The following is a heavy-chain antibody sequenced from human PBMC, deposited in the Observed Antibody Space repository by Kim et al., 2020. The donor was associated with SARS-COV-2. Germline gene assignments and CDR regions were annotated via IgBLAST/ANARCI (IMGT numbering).Heavy chain of an antibody. D-gene: IGHD3-22*01. CDR3: AKEVDITMIVGLGSAFDY. V-gene: IGHV3-9*01. Sequence: GGSLRLSCAASGFTFDDYAMHWVRQAPGKGLEWVSGISWNSGSIGYADSVKGRFTISRDNAKNSLYLQMNSLRAEDTALYYCAKEVDITMIVGLGSAFDYWGQGTLVTVSS. CDR1: GFTFDDYA. CDR2: ISWNSGSI. J-gene: IGHJ4*02.